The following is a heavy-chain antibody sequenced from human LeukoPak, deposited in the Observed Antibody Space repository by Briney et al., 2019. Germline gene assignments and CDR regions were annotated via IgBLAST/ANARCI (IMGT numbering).Heavy chain of an antibody. D-gene: IGHD3-10*01. Sequence: GGSLRLSCAASGFTFSDYYMSWLRQAPGKGLEWVSYISSSGSTIYYAGSVKGRFTISRDNAKNSLYLQMNSLRAEDTAVYYCARRGVLWFGELFYYGMDVWGQGTTVTVSS. J-gene: IGHJ6*02. V-gene: IGHV3-11*01. CDR1: GFTFSDYY. CDR2: ISSSGSTI. CDR3: ARRGVLWFGELFYYGMDV.